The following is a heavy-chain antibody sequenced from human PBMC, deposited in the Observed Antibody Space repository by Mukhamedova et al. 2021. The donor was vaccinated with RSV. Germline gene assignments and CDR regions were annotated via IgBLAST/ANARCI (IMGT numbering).Heavy chain of an antibody. V-gene: IGHV3-30*03. J-gene: IGHJ6*02. CDR3: ARGLQILHHYYAMDV. Sequence: YYADSVKGRFTISRDTSGETLYLQMDSLRAEDTAVYYCARGLQILHHYYAMDVWGPGTAVSVSS.